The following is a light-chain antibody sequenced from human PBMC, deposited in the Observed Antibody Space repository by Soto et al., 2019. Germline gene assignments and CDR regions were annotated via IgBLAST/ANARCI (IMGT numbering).Light chain of an antibody. CDR3: TSYTTTNTLA. CDR1: SRDIGSSPY. Sequence: QSALTQPATVSGSPGQSITISCTGTSRDIGSSPYVSWYQQYPGKAPKCMIYDVNNRPSGVSNRFSGSKSGNTASLSISGLQAEDEAVYYCTSYTTTNTLALGGGTKLTVL. V-gene: IGLV2-14*03. J-gene: IGLJ2*01. CDR2: DVN.